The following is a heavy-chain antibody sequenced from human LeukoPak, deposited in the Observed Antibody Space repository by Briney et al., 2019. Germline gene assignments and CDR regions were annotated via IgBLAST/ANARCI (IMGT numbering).Heavy chain of an antibody. CDR2: ISSSSSYI. Sequence: GGSLRLSCAVSGFTFSSYSMHWVRQAPGKGLEWVSSISSSSSYIYYADSVKGRFTISRDNAKNSPYLQMNSLRAEDTAVYYCARDRVAVAGTFDYWGQGTLVTVSS. D-gene: IGHD6-19*01. J-gene: IGHJ4*02. CDR1: GFTFSSYS. V-gene: IGHV3-21*01. CDR3: ARDRVAVAGTFDY.